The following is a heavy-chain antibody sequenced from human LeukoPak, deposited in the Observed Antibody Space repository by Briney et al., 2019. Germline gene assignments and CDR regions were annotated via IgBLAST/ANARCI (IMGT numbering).Heavy chain of an antibody. CDR3: ARDVDRRDDP. D-gene: IGHD3-9*01. J-gene: IGHJ5*02. V-gene: IGHV3-7*01. Sequence: GGSLRLSCAASGFTFSSSWMSWVRQAPGKGLEWVANIDQDSSDKTYVDSVKGRFTISRDNAKNLLFLQMNNMRVEDTGVYYCARDVDRRDDPWGQGILVTVSS. CDR2: IDQDSSDK. CDR1: GFTFSSSW.